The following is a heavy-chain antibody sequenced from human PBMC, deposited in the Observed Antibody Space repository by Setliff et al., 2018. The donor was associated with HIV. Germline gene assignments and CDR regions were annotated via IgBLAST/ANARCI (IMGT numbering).Heavy chain of an antibody. CDR3: VRMEATRPPRGLDY. D-gene: IGHD6-6*01. J-gene: IGHJ4*02. Sequence: SETLSLTCTVSGGFVSRSSYYWGWIRQPRGKRLEWIGTIYYNVDTQYNPSFKSRVIMSVDTSKNQFSLRLISVTAADTAVYYCVRMEATRPPRGLDYWGPGTLVTVSS. V-gene: IGHV4-39*01. CDR2: IYYNVDT. CDR1: GGFVSRSSYY.